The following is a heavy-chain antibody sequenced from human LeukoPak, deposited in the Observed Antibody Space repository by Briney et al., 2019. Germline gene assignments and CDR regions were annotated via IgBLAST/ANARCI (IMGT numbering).Heavy chain of an antibody. V-gene: IGHV4-59*01. CDR2: IYYTGTT. Sequence: PSETLSLTCTVSAGSISSYNWNWIRQPPGKGLEWIGSIYYTGTTNYNPSLQSRVTISLDMSKNQFSLKLSSVTAADTAIYYCASTERCSTTCPLDYWGQGTLVTVSS. CDR1: AGSISSYN. J-gene: IGHJ4*02. CDR3: ASTERCSTTCPLDY. D-gene: IGHD2-2*01.